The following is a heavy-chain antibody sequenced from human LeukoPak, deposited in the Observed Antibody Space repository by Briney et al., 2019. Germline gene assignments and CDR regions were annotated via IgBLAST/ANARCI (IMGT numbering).Heavy chain of an antibody. Sequence: GGSLRLSGASSRFTFTPYSMTWVGQAPGKGLEWVSSISSSSSYIYYADSVRGRFTISRDNAKNSLYLEMNSLRAEDTAVYYCARDRLYTSLYNFDYWGQGTLVTVSS. CDR3: ARDRLYTSLYNFDY. J-gene: IGHJ4*02. CDR1: RFTFTPYS. V-gene: IGHV3-21*01. CDR2: ISSSSSYI. D-gene: IGHD6-6*01.